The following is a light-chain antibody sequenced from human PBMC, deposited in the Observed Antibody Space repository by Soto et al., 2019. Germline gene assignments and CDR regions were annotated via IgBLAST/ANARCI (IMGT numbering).Light chain of an antibody. CDR2: STS. CDR1: QSVNSN. J-gene: IGKJ1*01. CDR3: HQYNTWPPWT. V-gene: IGKV3-15*01. Sequence: ETVMTQXPXTLSVSPGERATLSCRASQSVNSNLAWYQQKPGQAPRLLIYSTSTRATGVPARFSGSGSGTEFTLTISSLQSEDFAVYYCHQYNTWPPWTFGQGTKVEI.